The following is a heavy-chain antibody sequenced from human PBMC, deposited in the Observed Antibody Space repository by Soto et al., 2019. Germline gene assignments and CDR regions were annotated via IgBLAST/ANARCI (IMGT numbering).Heavy chain of an antibody. CDR2: INWNGRTR. Sequence: GGSLRLSCVASGFTFDDYGMSWVRQVPGKGLEWVAGINWNGRTRNYADSVKGRFTISRDTAKNSLYLQMNSLRAEDTALYFCARASPRGRYFDWLIFPLGLRGQRTLDTVSS. CDR3: ARASPRGRYFDWLIFPLGL. V-gene: IGHV3-20*04. D-gene: IGHD3-9*01. J-gene: IGHJ4*02. CDR1: GFTFDDYG.